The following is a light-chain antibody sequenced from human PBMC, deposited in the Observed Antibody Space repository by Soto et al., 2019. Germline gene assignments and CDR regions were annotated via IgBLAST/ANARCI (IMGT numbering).Light chain of an antibody. J-gene: IGKJ3*01. CDR2: GAS. Sequence: EIVLTQSPGTLSLSPGERATLSCRASQSVSSSYLAWYQQKPGQAPRLLIYGASSRATGIPDRFSGSGSGTTFTLTIRRLEPEDSAVYYCQRYGSSPFTFGPGPIVDIK. CDR3: QRYGSSPFT. CDR1: QSVSSSY. V-gene: IGKV3-20*01.